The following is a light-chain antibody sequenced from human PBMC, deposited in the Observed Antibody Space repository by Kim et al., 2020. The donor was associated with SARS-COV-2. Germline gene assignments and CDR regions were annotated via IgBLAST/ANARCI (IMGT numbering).Light chain of an antibody. Sequence: SSELTQDPAVSVALGQTVRITCQGDSLRSYYASWYQQKPGQAPVLVIYGKNNRPSGLPDRFSGSSSGNTASLTNTGARAEDGADYYCTSRDSRGNHLGFG. J-gene: IGLJ3*02. CDR2: GKN. CDR1: SLRSYY. V-gene: IGLV3-19*01. CDR3: TSRDSRGNHLG.